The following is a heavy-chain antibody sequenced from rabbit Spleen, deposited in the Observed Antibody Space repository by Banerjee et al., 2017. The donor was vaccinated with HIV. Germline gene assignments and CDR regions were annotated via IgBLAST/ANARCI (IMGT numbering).Heavy chain of an antibody. V-gene: IGHV1S40*01. J-gene: IGHJ2*01. Sequence: QSLEESGGGLVQPGASLTLTCTVSGFSFSSNWICWVRQAPGKGLVWISCIDTNDGDTDYANWPKGRFTISKTSSTTVTLQMTSLAAADTATYFCARNYVNAFDPWGPGTLVTVS. CDR2: IDTNDGDT. CDR1: GFSFSSNW. CDR3: ARNYVNAFDP. D-gene: IGHD1-1*01.